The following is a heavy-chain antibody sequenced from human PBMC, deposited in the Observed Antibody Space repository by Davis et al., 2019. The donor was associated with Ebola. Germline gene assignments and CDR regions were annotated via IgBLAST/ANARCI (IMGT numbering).Heavy chain of an antibody. CDR3: ARFTYYDYIWGSPEY. CDR2: IVVGSGNT. D-gene: IGHD3-16*01. V-gene: IGHV1-58*01. J-gene: IGHJ4*02. CDR1: GFTFTSSA. Sequence: SVKVSCKASGFTFTSSAVQWVRQARGQRLEWIGWIVVGSGNTNYAQKLQGRVTMTTDTSTSTAYMELRSLRSDDTAVYYCARFTYYDYIWGSPEYWGQGTLVTVSS.